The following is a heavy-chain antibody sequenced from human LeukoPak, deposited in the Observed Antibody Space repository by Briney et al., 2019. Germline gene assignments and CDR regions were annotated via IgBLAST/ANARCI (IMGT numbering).Heavy chain of an antibody. J-gene: IGHJ3*02. D-gene: IGHD3-22*01. CDR2: ISSSSSYI. CDR1: GFTFSSYS. CDR3: ASLYITMTVDDAFDI. V-gene: IGHV3-21*01. Sequence: GGSLRLSCVASGFTFSSYSMNWVRQAPGKGLEWVSSISSSSSYIYYADSVKGRFTISRDNAKNSLYLQMNSLRAEDTAVYYCASLYITMTVDDAFDIWGQGTMVTVSS.